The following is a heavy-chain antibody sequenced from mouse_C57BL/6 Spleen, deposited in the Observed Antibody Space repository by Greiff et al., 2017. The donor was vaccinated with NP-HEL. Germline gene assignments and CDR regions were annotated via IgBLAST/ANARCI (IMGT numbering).Heavy chain of an antibody. D-gene: IGHD3-1*01. V-gene: IGHV1-80*01. CDR3: ARSGARPYDEGFAY. CDR2: IYPGDGDT. CDR1: GYAFSSYW. Sequence: VQLQQSGAELVKPGASVKISCKASGYAFSSYWMNWVKQRPGKGLEWIGQIYPGDGDTNYNGKFKGKATLTADKSSSTAYMQLSSLTSEDSAVYFWARSGARPYDEGFAYWGQGTLVTVSA. J-gene: IGHJ3*01.